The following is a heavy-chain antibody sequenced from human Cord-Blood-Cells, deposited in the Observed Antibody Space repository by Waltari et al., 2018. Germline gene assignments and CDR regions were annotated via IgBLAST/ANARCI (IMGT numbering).Heavy chain of an antibody. D-gene: IGHD2-2*01. Sequence: EVQLVESGGGLVKPGGALSLSCAASGFTFSNAWMSWVRQAPGKGLEWVGRIKSKTDGGTTDYAAPVKGRFTISRDDSKNTLYLQMNSLKTEDTAVYYCTSKYQLLYWYFDLWGRGTLVTVSS. J-gene: IGHJ2*01. CDR1: GFTFSNAW. V-gene: IGHV3-15*01. CDR3: TSKYQLLYWYFDL. CDR2: IKSKTDGGTT.